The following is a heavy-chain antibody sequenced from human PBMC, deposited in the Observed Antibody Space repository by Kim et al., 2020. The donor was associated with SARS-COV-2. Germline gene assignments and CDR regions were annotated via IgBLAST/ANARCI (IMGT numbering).Heavy chain of an antibody. CDR1: GFTFSTYW. CDR2: IKYDGSDK. Sequence: GGSLRLSCAASGFTFSTYWMYWVRQAPGKGLEWLANIKYDGSDKYYVDSVKGRFTVSRDNAKNSLYLHMTSLRAEDTAVYFCARDRWGGYAMDVWGQG. J-gene: IGHJ6*02. V-gene: IGHV3-7*05. D-gene: IGHD5-18*01. CDR3: ARDRWGGYAMDV.